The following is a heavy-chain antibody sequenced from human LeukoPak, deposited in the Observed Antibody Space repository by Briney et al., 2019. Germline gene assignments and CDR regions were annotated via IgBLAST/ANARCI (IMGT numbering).Heavy chain of an antibody. D-gene: IGHD6-6*01. CDR3: ARTSGGSSSSSAFDI. CDR1: GFTFSSYE. J-gene: IGHJ3*02. CDR2: ISSSGSTI. V-gene: IGHV3-48*03. Sequence: PGGSLRLSCSAPGFTFSSYEMNWVRQAPGKGLEWVSYISSSGSTIYYADSVKGRFTISRDNAKNSLYLQMNSLRAEDTAVYYCARTSGGSSSSSAFDIWGQGTMVTVSS.